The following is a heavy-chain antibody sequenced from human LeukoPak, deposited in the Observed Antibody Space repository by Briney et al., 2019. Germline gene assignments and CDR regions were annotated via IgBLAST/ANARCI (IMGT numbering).Heavy chain of an antibody. J-gene: IGHJ5*02. Sequence: SVKVSCKASGGTFSSYAISWVRQAPGQGLEWMGGIIPIFGTANYAQKFQGRVTITADESTSTACMELSSLRSEDTAVYYCARGSGYCSGGSCRNWFDPWGQGTLVTVSS. V-gene: IGHV1-69*13. CDR2: IIPIFGTA. CDR3: ARGSGYCSGGSCRNWFDP. CDR1: GGTFSSYA. D-gene: IGHD2-15*01.